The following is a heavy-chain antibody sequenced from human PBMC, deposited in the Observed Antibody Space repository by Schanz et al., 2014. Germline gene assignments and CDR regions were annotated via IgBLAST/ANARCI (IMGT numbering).Heavy chain of an antibody. CDR2: VRTQDNHYAT. CDR1: GFTFSASA. Sequence: EVHLVDSGGTLVQPGGSLRLSCVGSGFTFSASAIHWVRQASGEGLQWVGRVRTQDNHYATSYGASVSGRFTISSDDWKTTAYLQMNRLRAGNTAMYYCASYDNSGPYCLNPWGRGTLVTVSS. V-gene: IGHV3-73*01. J-gene: IGHJ5*02. D-gene: IGHD4-4*01. CDR3: ASYDNSGPYCLNP.